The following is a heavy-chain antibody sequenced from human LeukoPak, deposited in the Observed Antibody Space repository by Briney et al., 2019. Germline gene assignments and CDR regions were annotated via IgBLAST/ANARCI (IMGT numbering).Heavy chain of an antibody. CDR1: GFTFSSYW. Sequence: GSLRLSCAASGFTFSSYWMSWIRQPPGKGLEWIGEINHSGSTYYNPSLKSRVTISVDTSKNQFSLKLSSVTAADTAVYYCATMKSGYRSGWSNWFDPWGQGTLVTVSS. J-gene: IGHJ5*02. CDR2: INHSGST. V-gene: IGHV4-34*08. D-gene: IGHD6-19*01. CDR3: ATMKSGYRSGWSNWFDP.